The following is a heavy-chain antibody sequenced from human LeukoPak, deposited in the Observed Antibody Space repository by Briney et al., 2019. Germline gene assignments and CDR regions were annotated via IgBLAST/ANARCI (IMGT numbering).Heavy chain of an antibody. CDR1: GGSISSHY. Sequence: SETLSLTCTVPGGSISSHYWRWIRQPAEKGMEWIGRIYTSGSTNYNLSLKSRVTMSVDTSKNQFSLKLSSVTAADTAVYYCAGGYCSGGSCSSGSSFVYWGQGTLVTVSS. CDR3: AGGYCSGGSCSSGSSFVY. J-gene: IGHJ4*02. D-gene: IGHD2-15*01. CDR2: IYTSGST. V-gene: IGHV4-4*07.